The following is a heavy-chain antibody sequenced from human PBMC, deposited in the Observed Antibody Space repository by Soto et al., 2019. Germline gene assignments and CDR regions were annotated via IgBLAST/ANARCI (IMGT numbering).Heavy chain of an antibody. V-gene: IGHV1-18*01. CDR3: ARGRYGDY. CDR1: GYTFTSYG. J-gene: IGHJ4*02. D-gene: IGHD1-1*01. CDR2: ISAHTGNT. Sequence: QVHLVQSGAEVKKPGASVKVSCKASGYTFTSYGITWVRQAPGQGLEWMGWISAHTGNTDYAQKLQGRVIVTRDTSTSTAYMELRSLISDDTAVYNCARGRYGDYWGQGALVTVSS.